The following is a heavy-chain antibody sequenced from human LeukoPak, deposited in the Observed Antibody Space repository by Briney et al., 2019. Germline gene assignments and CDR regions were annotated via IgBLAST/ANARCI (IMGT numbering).Heavy chain of an antibody. CDR2: IIPIFGTA. CDR3: ARVQLVMGSYWYFDL. CDR1: GGTFSSYA. V-gene: IGHV1-69*13. D-gene: IGHD6-13*01. J-gene: IGHJ2*01. Sequence: SVKVSCRASGGTFSSYAISWVRQAPGQGLEWMGGIIPIFGTANYAQKFQGRVTITADESTSTAYMELSSLRSEDTAVYYCARVQLVMGSYWYFDLWGRGTLVTVSS.